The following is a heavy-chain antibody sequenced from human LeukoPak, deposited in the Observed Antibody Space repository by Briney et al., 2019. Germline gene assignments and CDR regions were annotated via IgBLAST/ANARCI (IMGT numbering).Heavy chain of an antibody. CDR3: AAHHGELGYFDY. D-gene: IGHD1-26*01. J-gene: IGHJ4*02. CDR2: IWYDGSNK. CDR1: GFTFSSYG. V-gene: IGHV3-33*01. Sequence: GGSLRLSCAAPGFTFSSYGMHCVRQAPGKGLEWVAVIWYDGSNKYYADSVKGRFTISRDNSKNTLYLQMNSLRAEDTAVYYCAAHHGELGYFDYWGQGTLVTVSS.